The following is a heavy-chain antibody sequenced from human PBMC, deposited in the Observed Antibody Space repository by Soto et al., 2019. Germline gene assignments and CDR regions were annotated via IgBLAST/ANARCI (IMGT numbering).Heavy chain of an antibody. V-gene: IGHV4-4*02. CDR1: GGSISSSNW. CDR2: IYHSGST. D-gene: IGHD1-26*01. CDR3: ARGLTYSGSYPYFDY. J-gene: IGHJ4*02. Sequence: QVQLQESGPGLVKPSGTLSLTCAVSGGSISSSNWWSWVRQPPGKGLEWIGEIYHSGSTNYNPSLKSRVTISVNKSKNQFTLKLSSVTAADTAVYYCARGLTYSGSYPYFDYWGQGTLVTVSS.